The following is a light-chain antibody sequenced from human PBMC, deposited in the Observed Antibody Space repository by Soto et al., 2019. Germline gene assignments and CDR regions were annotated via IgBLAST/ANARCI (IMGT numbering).Light chain of an antibody. J-gene: IGKJ1*01. CDR3: QQYNSYHEA. CDR2: KAS. Sequence: DIQMTQSPSTLSASVGDRVTITCRASQSISSWLAWYQQKPGKAPKLLIYKASSLESGVPSRFSGSGSGTEFTLTISSLQPDDFATYYCQQYNSYHEAFGQGTKVEIK. V-gene: IGKV1-5*03. CDR1: QSISSW.